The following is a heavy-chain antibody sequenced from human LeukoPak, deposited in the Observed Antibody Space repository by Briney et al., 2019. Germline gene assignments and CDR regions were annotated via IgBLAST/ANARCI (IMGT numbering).Heavy chain of an antibody. Sequence: SETLSLTCTVSGGSINSYYWSWIRQPPGRGLEWIGSINYSGSTNYNPSLKSRVTISVDTSKTQFSLKLSSVTGADTAIYYCARGFLWFGDWGQGTLVTVSS. CDR3: ARGFLWFGD. J-gene: IGHJ4*02. V-gene: IGHV4-59*01. CDR2: INYSGST. CDR1: GGSINSYY. D-gene: IGHD3-10*01.